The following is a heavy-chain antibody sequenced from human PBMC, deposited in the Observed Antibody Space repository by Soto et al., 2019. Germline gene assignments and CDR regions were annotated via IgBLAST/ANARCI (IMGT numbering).Heavy chain of an antibody. CDR2: IIPVFGTT. J-gene: IGHJ2*01. CDR3: ARDFYDGRVFYSGYFTL. D-gene: IGHD3-22*01. CDR1: GGTFGNYA. Sequence: QVQLVQSGAEVKKPGSSVKVSCTSSGGTFGNYAVSWVRQDPGQGLEWMGNIIPVFGTTNYARKVLGRVTITADKSTGAAYMELSGLRSDDTAVYYCARDFYDGRVFYSGYFTLWGRGTPVTVSS. V-gene: IGHV1-69*06.